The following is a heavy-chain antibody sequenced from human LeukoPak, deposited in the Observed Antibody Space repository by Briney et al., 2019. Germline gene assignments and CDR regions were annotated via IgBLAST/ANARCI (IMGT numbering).Heavy chain of an antibody. D-gene: IGHD3-10*01. CDR2: IYYSGST. Sequence: PSETLSLTCTVSGGSISSSSYYWGWIRQPPGKGLEWIGSIYYSGSTYYNPSLKSQVTISVDTSKNQFSLKLSSVTAADTAVYYCARKFGYGLVDAFEIWGQGTMVTVSS. CDR1: GGSISSSSYY. J-gene: IGHJ3*02. V-gene: IGHV4-39*01. CDR3: ARKFGYGLVDAFEI.